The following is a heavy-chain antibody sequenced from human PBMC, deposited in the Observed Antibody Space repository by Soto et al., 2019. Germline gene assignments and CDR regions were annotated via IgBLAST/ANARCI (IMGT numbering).Heavy chain of an antibody. Sequence: PGGSLRLSCAASGFTFSSYAMSWVRQAPGKGLEWVSAISGSGGSTYYADSVKGRFTISRDNSKNTLYLQMNSLRAEDTAVYYCAKDANRYYDFWSGYYTQYMDVWGKGTTVTV. D-gene: IGHD3-3*01. J-gene: IGHJ6*03. CDR2: ISGSGGST. CDR1: GFTFSSYA. V-gene: IGHV3-23*01. CDR3: AKDANRYYDFWSGYYTQYMDV.